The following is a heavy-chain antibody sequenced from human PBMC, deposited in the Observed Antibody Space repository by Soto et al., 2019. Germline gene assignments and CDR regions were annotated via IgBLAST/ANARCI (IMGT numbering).Heavy chain of an antibody. CDR1: GGSFSGYY. D-gene: IGHD4-17*01. CDR3: ARALLTSTVTLDY. J-gene: IGHJ4*02. CDR2: INHSGST. Sequence: SETLSLTCAVYGGSFSGYYWSWIRQPPGKGLEWIGEINHSGSTNYNPSLKSRVTISVETSKNHFSLKLSSVTAADTAVYYCARALLTSTVTLDYWGQGTLVTVSS. V-gene: IGHV4-34*01.